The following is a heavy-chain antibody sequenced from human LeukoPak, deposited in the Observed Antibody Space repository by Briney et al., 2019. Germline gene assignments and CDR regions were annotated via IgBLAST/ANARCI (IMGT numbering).Heavy chain of an antibody. J-gene: IGHJ4*02. Sequence: PGRSLRISCAASGFTFSSYAMHWVRQAPGKGLEYVSAISSNGGSTYYADSVKGRFTISRDNSKNTLYLQMSSLRAEDTAVYYCAKGVRGYSYGYFDYWGQGTLVTVSS. CDR1: GFTFSSYA. CDR3: AKGVRGYSYGYFDY. V-gene: IGHV3-64D*06. CDR2: ISSNGGST. D-gene: IGHD5-18*01.